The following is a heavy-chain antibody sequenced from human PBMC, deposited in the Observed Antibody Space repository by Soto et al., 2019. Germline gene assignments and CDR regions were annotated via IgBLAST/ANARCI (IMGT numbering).Heavy chain of an antibody. V-gene: IGHV3-7*01. CDR3: ASDIVVVPAAPTDY. J-gene: IGHJ4*02. CDR2: IKQDGSEK. Sequence: EVQLVESGGGLVQPGGSLRLSCAASGFTFSSYWMSWVRQAPGKGLEWVANIKQDGSEKYYVDSVKGRFTISRDNAKNSLYLQMNSLRAEDTAVYSCASDIVVVPAAPTDYWGQGTLVTVSS. D-gene: IGHD2-2*01. CDR1: GFTFSSYW.